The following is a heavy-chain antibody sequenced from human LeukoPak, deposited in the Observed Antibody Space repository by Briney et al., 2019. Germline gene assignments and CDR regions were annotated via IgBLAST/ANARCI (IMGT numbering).Heavy chain of an antibody. Sequence: ASVKVSCKASGYTFTSYDINWVRQATGQGLGWMGWISAYNGNTNYAQKLQGRVTMTTDTSTSTAYMELRSLRSDDTAVYYCARKACSSTSCYNWFDPWGQGTLVTVSS. CDR2: ISAYNGNT. J-gene: IGHJ5*02. V-gene: IGHV1-18*01. CDR1: GYTFTSYD. D-gene: IGHD2-2*01. CDR3: ARKACSSTSCYNWFDP.